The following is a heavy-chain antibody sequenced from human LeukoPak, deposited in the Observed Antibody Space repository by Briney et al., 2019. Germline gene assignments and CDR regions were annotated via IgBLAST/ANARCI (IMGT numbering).Heavy chain of an antibody. Sequence: GGSLRLSCAASGLTVSSNHMSWVRQAPGKGLXWVSAIYSGDSTYYADSVKGRFTISRDDSKSALYLQMNSLRAEDTAVYYCARGLVYLTGHFDCWGQGTLVIVSS. CDR1: GLTVSSNH. CDR3: ARGLVYLTGHFDC. J-gene: IGHJ4*02. V-gene: IGHV3-53*01. D-gene: IGHD1-1*01. CDR2: IYSGDST.